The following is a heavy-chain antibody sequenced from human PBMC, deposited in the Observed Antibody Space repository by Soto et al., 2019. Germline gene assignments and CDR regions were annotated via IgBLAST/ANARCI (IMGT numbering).Heavy chain of an antibody. V-gene: IGHV3-23*01. Sequence: EVQLLESGGGLVQPGGSLRLSCAASGFTFSSYAMSWVRQAPGKGLEWVSAISGSGGSTYYADSVKGRFTISRDNSKNTLYLQMNSLRAEDTAVYYCAKDQLGAVYYCYYGTDVWGQGTTVTVSS. CDR1: GFTFSSYA. D-gene: IGHD1-26*01. CDR3: AKDQLGAVYYCYYGTDV. J-gene: IGHJ6*02. CDR2: ISGSGGST.